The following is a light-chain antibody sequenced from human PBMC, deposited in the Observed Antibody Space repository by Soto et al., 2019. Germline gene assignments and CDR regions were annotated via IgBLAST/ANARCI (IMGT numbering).Light chain of an antibody. CDR1: QTISSW. J-gene: IGKJ1*01. CDR3: KQYNNWPWT. CDR2: KAS. Sequence: DIQMTQSPSTLSGSVGDRVTITCRASQTISSWLAWYQQKPGKAPKLLIYKASTLKSGVQSRFSGSGSGTDFTLTISSLQSEDFAVYYCKQYNNWPWTFGQGTKVDIK. V-gene: IGKV1-5*03.